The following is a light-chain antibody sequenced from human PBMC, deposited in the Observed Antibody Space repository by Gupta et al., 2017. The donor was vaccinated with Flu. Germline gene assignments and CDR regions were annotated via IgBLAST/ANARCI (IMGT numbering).Light chain of an antibody. CDR2: ENN. CDR3: AAWHYSLSVV. J-gene: IGLJ2*01. Sequence: GTSSNMERSYVSWYQQLPGTAPKLLIDENNKRPSGIPDRFSGTRSGTSATLSISGLQTGDEADYFCAAWHYSLSVVFGGGTKLTVL. V-gene: IGLV1-51*02. CDR1: SSNMERSY.